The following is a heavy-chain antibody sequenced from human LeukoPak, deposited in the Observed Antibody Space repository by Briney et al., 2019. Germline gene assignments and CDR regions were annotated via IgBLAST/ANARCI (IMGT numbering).Heavy chain of an antibody. D-gene: IGHD3-16*02. V-gene: IGHV3-74*01. Sequence: PGGSLRLSCVASGFTLRSHWVQGVRQAPGGGWMWVSRINSDWSSTDYADSVKGRFSISRDNAKNTLFLQMSSLRGEDTAVYYCVRNSEEYVRGSYRYADAFDIWGQGTMVTVTS. CDR1: GFTLRSHW. J-gene: IGHJ3*02. CDR2: INSDWSST. CDR3: VRNSEEYVRGSYRYADAFDI.